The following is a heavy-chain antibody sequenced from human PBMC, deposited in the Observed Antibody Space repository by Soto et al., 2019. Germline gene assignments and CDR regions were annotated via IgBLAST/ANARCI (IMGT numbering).Heavy chain of an antibody. CDR2: ISGSGGST. CDR1: GFTFSSYA. J-gene: IGHJ4*02. D-gene: IGHD2-2*01. CDR3: AKDQADCSSSTCYLYNLDY. V-gene: IGHV3-23*01. Sequence: WGSLRLSCAASGFTFSSYAMSWVRQAPGKGLEWVSAISGSGGSTYYADSVKGRFTISRDNSKNTLYLQMNSLRAEDTAVYYCAKDQADCSSSTCYLYNLDYWGQGTLVTVSS.